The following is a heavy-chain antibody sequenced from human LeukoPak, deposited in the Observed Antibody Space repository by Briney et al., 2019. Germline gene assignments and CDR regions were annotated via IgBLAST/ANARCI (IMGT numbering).Heavy chain of an antibody. CDR1: RFTFSSYG. CDR2: IRYDGSNK. V-gene: IGHV3-30*02. D-gene: IGHD6-19*01. CDR3: AKDEVAGRVGDY. Sequence: PGGSLRLSCAASRFTFSSYGMHWVRQAPGKGLEWVAFIRYDGSNKYYADSVKGRFTISRDNSKNTLYLQMNSLRAEDTAVYYCAKDEVAGRVGDYWGQGTLVTVSS. J-gene: IGHJ4*02.